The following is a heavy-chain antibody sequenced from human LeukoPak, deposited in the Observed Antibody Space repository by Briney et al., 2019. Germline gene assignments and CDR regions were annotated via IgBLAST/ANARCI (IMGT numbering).Heavy chain of an antibody. J-gene: IGHJ6*03. Sequence: SETLSLTCAVYGGSFSGYYWSWIRQPPGKGLEWIGEINHSGSTNYNPSLKSRVTISVYTSKNQFSLKLSSVTAADTAVYYCARGGQYSSSDYYMDVWGKGTTVTVSS. D-gene: IGHD6-6*01. CDR3: ARGGQYSSSDYYMDV. CDR1: GGSFSGYY. CDR2: INHSGST. V-gene: IGHV4-34*01.